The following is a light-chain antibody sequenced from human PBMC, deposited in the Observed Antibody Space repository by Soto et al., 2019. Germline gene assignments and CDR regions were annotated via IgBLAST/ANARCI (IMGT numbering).Light chain of an antibody. Sequence: QAVVTQEPSLTVSPGGTVTLTCGSSTGAVTSGHYPYWFQQKPGQAPRTLIYDTFNRHSWTPARFSGSLLGGKAALTLSGAQPEDDAEYYCLLLHGGPWVFGGGTKLTVL. J-gene: IGLJ3*02. V-gene: IGLV7-46*01. CDR1: TGAVTSGHY. CDR3: LLLHGGPWV. CDR2: DTF.